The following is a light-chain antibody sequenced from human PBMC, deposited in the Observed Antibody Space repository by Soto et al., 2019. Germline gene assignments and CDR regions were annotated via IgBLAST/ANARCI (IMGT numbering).Light chain of an antibody. J-gene: IGKJ1*01. CDR3: QHSYSTPWT. CDR2: ATS. CDR1: QSIGRY. Sequence: DIPMTQFPPSSSASIGDRVIITCRPSQSIGRYLNWYQQKPRKAPNLLIYATSTLYTGVPSRFSGSVSGRNFSLTISGLQPEDFATYYCQHSYSTPWTFGQGTKV. V-gene: IGKV1-39*01.